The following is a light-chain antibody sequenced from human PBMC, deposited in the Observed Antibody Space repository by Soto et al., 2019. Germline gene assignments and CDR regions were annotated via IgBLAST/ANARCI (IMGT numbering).Light chain of an antibody. CDR1: QRISSW. Sequence: DIQITQSPSTLSASVGDRVTITCRASQRISSWLAWYQQKPGKAPKLLIYKASSLESGVPSRFSGSGSGTEFTLTISSLRPDDFATYYCQQYNSYSYTFGQGTKVDIK. CDR2: KAS. V-gene: IGKV1-5*03. CDR3: QQYNSYSYT. J-gene: IGKJ2*01.